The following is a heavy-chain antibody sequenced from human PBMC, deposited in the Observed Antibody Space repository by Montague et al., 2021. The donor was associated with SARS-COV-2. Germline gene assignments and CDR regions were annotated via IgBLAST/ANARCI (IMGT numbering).Heavy chain of an antibody. V-gene: IGHV3-21*01. D-gene: IGHD3-22*01. CDR1: GFTFSTYT. J-gene: IGHJ3*02. CDR3: TRDAFTMIIDAFNI. CDR2: ITASSIYI. Sequence: SLRLSCAASGFTFSTYTMNWVLHAPGQGLECVSSITASSIYIYYADPVNGRFTISIDNAKNSLYLQMNSLSAEDTAVYYCTRDAFTMIIDAFNIWGQGTRVTVSS.